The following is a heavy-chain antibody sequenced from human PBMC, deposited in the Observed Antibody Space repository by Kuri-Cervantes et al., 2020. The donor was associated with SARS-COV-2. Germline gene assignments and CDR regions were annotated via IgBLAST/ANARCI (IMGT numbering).Heavy chain of an antibody. CDR3: ARGNWELRNWYFDL. J-gene: IGHJ2*01. CDR1: GGSMSSYY. Sequence: SETLSLTCSISGGSMSSYYWSWIRQPPGKGLEWIGYIYYSGSTNYNPSLKSRVTISVDTSKNQFSLKLSPVTAADTAVYYCARGNWELRNWYFDLWGRGTLVTVSS. CDR2: IYYSGST. V-gene: IGHV4-59*01. D-gene: IGHD1-26*01.